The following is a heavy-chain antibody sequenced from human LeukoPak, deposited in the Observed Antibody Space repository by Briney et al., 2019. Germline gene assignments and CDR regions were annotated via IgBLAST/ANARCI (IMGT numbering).Heavy chain of an antibody. J-gene: IGHJ4*02. CDR2: MWYDGSKE. CDR3: ARDLSVGSLDF. CDR1: GFTLSSHG. D-gene: IGHD1-26*01. Sequence: PGGSLRLSCAASGFTLSSHGMHWVRQAPGKGLEWVAGMWYDGSKEDYADSVKGRFTISRDMSKNTLNLQMNSLRVEDTAMFYCARDLSVGSLDFRGQGTLVTVSS. V-gene: IGHV3-33*01.